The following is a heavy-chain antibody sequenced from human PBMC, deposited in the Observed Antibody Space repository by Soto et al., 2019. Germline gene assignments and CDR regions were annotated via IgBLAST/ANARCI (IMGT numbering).Heavy chain of an antibody. CDR3: ASRNYAGFDP. J-gene: IGHJ5*02. CDR1: GFSFSDYF. Sequence: RASVKVSCKASGFSFSDYFMHWVRQAPGQGLEWMGIINPSGDRTDYAQKFQGRVTMTRETSISTAYMELSRLRSDDTAVYYCASRNYAGFDPWGQGTLVTVSS. V-gene: IGHV1-2*02. D-gene: IGHD1-7*01. CDR2: INPSGDRT.